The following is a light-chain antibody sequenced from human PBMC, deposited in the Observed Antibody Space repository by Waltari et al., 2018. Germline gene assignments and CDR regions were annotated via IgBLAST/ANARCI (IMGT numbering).Light chain of an antibody. Sequence: DIVMTQSPDSLAVSLGERATIPCKSSQSVLQSSNNKNYLAWYQQKTGQPPKLLIYWVSTRESGVPDRFSGSGSGADFTLTISSLQAEDVAVYYCQQYYRSPPTFGQGTEVEIK. J-gene: IGKJ1*01. V-gene: IGKV4-1*01. CDR1: QSVLQSSNNKNY. CDR2: WVS. CDR3: QQYYRSPPT.